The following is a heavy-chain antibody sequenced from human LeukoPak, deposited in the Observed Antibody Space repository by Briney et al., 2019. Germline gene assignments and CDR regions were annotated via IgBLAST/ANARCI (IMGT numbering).Heavy chain of an antibody. V-gene: IGHV4-4*07. CDR2: IYTSGST. D-gene: IGHD1-26*01. Sequence: SETLSLTCTVSGGSISSYYWSWIRQPAGKGLEWIGRIYTSGSTNYNPSLKSRVTISVDTSKNQFSLKLSSVTAADTAVYYCARDLWMGATYWFDPWGQGTLVTVSS. J-gene: IGHJ5*02. CDR3: ARDLWMGATYWFDP. CDR1: GGSISSYY.